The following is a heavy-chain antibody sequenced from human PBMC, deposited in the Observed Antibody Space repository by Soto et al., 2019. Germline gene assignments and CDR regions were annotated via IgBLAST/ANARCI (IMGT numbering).Heavy chain of an antibody. D-gene: IGHD3-3*01. CDR1: GFTFLSYA. J-gene: IGHJ4*02. CDR3: ARDPDFDFNFDS. V-gene: IGHV3-30-3*01. Sequence: QVQLVESGGGVVQPGRSLRLSCAASGFTFLSYAMNWVRQAPGKGREWVAVILYDGSSEYYADSVKGRFTISRDNSKNTLYLQLNSLRAEDTAAYYCARDPDFDFNFDSWGQGTLVTVSS. CDR2: ILYDGSSE.